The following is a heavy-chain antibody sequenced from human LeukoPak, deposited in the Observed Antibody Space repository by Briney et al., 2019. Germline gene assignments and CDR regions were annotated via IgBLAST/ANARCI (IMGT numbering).Heavy chain of an antibody. CDR3: ATDRLGYCSSTSCYAFDI. V-gene: IGHV1-24*01. CDR1: GYTLTELS. Sequence: ASVKVSCKVSGYTLTELSMHWVRQAPGKGLEWMGGFDPEDGETIYAQKFQGRVTMTEDTSTDTAYMGLSSLRSEDTAVYYCATDRLGYCSSTSCYAFDIWGQGTMVTVSS. D-gene: IGHD2-2*01. CDR2: FDPEDGET. J-gene: IGHJ3*02.